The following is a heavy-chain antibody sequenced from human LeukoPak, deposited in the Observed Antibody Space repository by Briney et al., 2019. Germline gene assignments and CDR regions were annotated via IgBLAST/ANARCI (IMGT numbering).Heavy chain of an antibody. J-gene: IGHJ4*02. CDR3: ARGLMMPRWKITMIVVATRYYFDY. CDR1: VYTFTIYD. D-gene: IGHD3-22*01. CDR2: MNPNSGNT. Sequence: ASETVSFTASVYTFTIYDINWVRHGPGQGLEWMGWMNPNSGNTGYAQKFQGRVTITRNTSISTAYMELSSLRSEDTAVYYCARGLMMPRWKITMIVVATRYYFDYWGQGTLVTVSS. V-gene: IGHV1-8*03.